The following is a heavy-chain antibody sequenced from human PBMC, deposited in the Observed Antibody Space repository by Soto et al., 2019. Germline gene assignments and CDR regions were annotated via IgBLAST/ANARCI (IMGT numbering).Heavy chain of an antibody. D-gene: IGHD2-2*01. Sequence: VASVKVSCKASGGTFSSYAISWVRQAPGQGLEWMGGIIPTFGTANYAQKFQGRVTITADKSTSTAYMELSSLRSEDTAVYYCAREVPYCSSTSCYGPNYYYYYGMDVWGQGTTVTVSS. CDR3: AREVPYCSSTSCYGPNYYYYYGMDV. CDR2: IIPTFGTA. V-gene: IGHV1-69*06. J-gene: IGHJ6*02. CDR1: GGTFSSYA.